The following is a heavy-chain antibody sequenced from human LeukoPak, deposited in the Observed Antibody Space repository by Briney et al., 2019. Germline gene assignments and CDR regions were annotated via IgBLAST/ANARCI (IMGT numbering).Heavy chain of an antibody. CDR3: AKDRGSGSYYFYYYGMDV. V-gene: IGHV3-23*01. CDR1: GFTFSSYE. D-gene: IGHD1-26*01. J-gene: IGHJ6*02. CDR2: ISGSGGST. Sequence: GGSLRLSCAASGFTFSSYEMNWVRQGPGKGLEWVSGISGSGGSTYYADSVKGRFTISRDNSKNTLYLQMNSLRAEDTAVYYCAKDRGSGSYYFYYYGMDVWGQGTTVTVSS.